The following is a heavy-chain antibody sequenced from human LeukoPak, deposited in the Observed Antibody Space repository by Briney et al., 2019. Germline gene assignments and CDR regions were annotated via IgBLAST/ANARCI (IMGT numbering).Heavy chain of an antibody. CDR3: VKVITMVRGVIQNYYGMDV. J-gene: IGHJ6*04. CDR2: ISYDGSNK. CDR1: GFTFSSYG. V-gene: IGHV3-30*18. D-gene: IGHD3-10*01. Sequence: GRSLRLSCAASGFTFSSYGMHWVPQAPGKGLEGVAVISYDGSNKYYADSVKGRFTISRDNSKNTLYLQMNSLRAEDTAVYYCVKVITMVRGVIQNYYGMDVWGKGTTVTVSS.